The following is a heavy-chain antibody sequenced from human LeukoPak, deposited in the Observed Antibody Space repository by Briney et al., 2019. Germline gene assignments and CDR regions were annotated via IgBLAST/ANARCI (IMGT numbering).Heavy chain of an antibody. CDR2: INPSGGST. CDR1: GYTFTSYY. D-gene: IGHD3-22*01. Sequence: ASVKVSCKASGYTFTSYYMHWVRQAPGQGLEWMGIINPSGGSTSYAQKFQGRVTMTGDMSTSTVYMELSSLRSEDTAVYYCARGEGLYYYDSSGYSSHFDYWGQGTLVTVSS. CDR3: ARGEGLYYYDSSGYSSHFDY. V-gene: IGHV1-46*01. J-gene: IGHJ4*02.